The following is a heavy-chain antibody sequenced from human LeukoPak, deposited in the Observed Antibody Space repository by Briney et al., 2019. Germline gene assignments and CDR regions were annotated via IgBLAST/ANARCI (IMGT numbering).Heavy chain of an antibody. V-gene: IGHV3-53*04. CDR3: ARETSPLYDSSGYYYGLFDY. J-gene: IGHJ4*02. CDR2: IYSGGST. Sequence: GGSLRLSCAASGFTFSSYAMSWVRQAPGKGLEWVSVIYSGGSTYYADSVKGRFTISRHNSKNTLYLQMNSLRPEDTAVYYCARETSPLYDSSGYYYGLFDYWGQGTLVTVSS. CDR1: GFTFSSYA. D-gene: IGHD3-22*01.